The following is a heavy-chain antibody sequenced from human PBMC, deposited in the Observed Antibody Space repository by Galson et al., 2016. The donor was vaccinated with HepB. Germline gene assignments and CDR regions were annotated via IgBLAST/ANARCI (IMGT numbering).Heavy chain of an antibody. CDR1: GFTFSNFA. V-gene: IGHV3-23*03. CDR3: AKDLVHSSSLYVVGDAFDV. Sequence: SLRLSCAASGFTFSNFAMSWVRQVPGKGLEWVSAISSGGVTPYYADSVRGRFTISRDNSKNTLYLQMDRLRAEDTAVYYCAKDLVHSSSLYVVGDAFDVWGQGTMLTVSS. CDR2: ISSGGVTP. J-gene: IGHJ3*01. D-gene: IGHD6-13*01.